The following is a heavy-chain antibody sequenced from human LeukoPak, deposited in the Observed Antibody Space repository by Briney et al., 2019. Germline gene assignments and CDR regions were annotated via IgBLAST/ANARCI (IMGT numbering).Heavy chain of an antibody. J-gene: IGHJ6*02. Sequence: GESLRISCAASGFTFTNYVMNWVRQAPGKGLEWVSSITGTADKTYDADSVKGRFTISRDNSKNTLSLQMSSLRVEDTAIYYCATSWGPDTGAFRWGRDGMDVWGQGTTVIVS. D-gene: IGHD3-16*01. CDR1: GFTFTNYV. CDR3: ATSWGPDTGAFRWGRDGMDV. CDR2: ITGTADKT. V-gene: IGHV3-23*01.